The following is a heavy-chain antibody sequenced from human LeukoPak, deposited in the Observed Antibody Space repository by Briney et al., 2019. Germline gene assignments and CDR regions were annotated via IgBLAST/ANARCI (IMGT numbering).Heavy chain of an antibody. CDR2: IYYSGST. J-gene: IGHJ2*01. D-gene: IGHD1-26*01. Sequence: PSETLSLTCTVSGGSISSYYWSWIRQPPGKGLEWIGYIYYSGSTNYNPSLKSRVTISVDTSKNQFSLKLTSVTAADTAVYYCARQDPPSRREPHWYLDLWGRGTLVTVSS. CDR3: ARQDPPSRREPHWYLDL. V-gene: IGHV4-59*01. CDR1: GGSISSYY.